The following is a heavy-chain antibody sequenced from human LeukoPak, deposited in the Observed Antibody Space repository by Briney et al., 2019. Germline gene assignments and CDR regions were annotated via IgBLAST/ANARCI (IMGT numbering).Heavy chain of an antibody. CDR1: GFTFSIYS. Sequence: GGSLRLSCTASGFTFSIYSMNWVRQAPGKGLEWVSYISSSSTTIYDADSVKGRFTISRDNAKNSLFLQMSSLSAEDTAVYYCARASYYDSSGYYHTHFDYWGQGTLVTVSS. J-gene: IGHJ4*02. CDR3: ARASYYDSSGYYHTHFDY. V-gene: IGHV3-48*01. D-gene: IGHD3-22*01. CDR2: ISSSSTTI.